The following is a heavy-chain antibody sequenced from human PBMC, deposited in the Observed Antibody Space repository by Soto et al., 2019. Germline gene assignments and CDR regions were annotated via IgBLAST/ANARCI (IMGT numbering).Heavy chain of an antibody. D-gene: IGHD6-19*01. CDR1: GGTFSSYA. J-gene: IGHJ6*02. V-gene: IGHV1-69*06. Sequence: GASVKVSCKASGGTFSSYAISWVRQAPGQGLEWRGGIIPIFGTANYEQKFQGRVTMTADKSTSTAYMELSSLRSEDTAVYYCARDMIAVAGPHANYYYYGMDVWGQGTTVTAS. CDR3: ARDMIAVAGPHANYYYYGMDV. CDR2: IIPIFGTA.